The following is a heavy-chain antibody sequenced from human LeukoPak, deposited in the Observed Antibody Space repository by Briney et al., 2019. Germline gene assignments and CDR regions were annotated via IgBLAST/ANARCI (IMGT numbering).Heavy chain of an antibody. J-gene: IGHJ4*02. Sequence: GESLKISCKSSGYSFTSYWIGWVRQMPGKGLEWMGIIYPGDSDTRYNPSFQGQVTLSADKSINTAYLQWSSLKASDTAMYYCARHSTTCSGNSCYSGNYDYWGQGTLVTVSS. V-gene: IGHV5-51*01. D-gene: IGHD2-15*01. CDR1: GYSFTSYW. CDR3: ARHSTTCSGNSCYSGNYDY. CDR2: IYPGDSDT.